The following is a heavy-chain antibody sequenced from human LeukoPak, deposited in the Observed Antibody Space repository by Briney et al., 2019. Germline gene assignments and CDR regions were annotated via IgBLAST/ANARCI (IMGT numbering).Heavy chain of an antibody. CDR3: AADGTD. Sequence: GASVKVSCKTSGGTFNSYAINWVRQAPGQGLEWMGGIIPRLGTTKYIQKVQGRMTITTDESTTTAYMELSSLRSKDTAVYYCAADGTDWGQGTLVTVSS. CDR2: IIPRLGTT. CDR1: GGTFNSYA. J-gene: IGHJ4*02. V-gene: IGHV1-69*05.